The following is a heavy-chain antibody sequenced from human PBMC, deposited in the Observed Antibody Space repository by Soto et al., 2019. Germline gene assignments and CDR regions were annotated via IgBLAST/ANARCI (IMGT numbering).Heavy chain of an antibody. CDR3: AKAGRVSSGWYWFDP. V-gene: IGHV3-23*01. Sequence: EVQLLESGGGLVQPGGSLRLSCEAAGFSFSTYGMTWVRQAPGKGLEWVSGVSASGGNTYYADSVKGRFTISRDNSKNTVSLQMNSLPAEDTAVYYCAKAGRVSSGWYWFDPWGQGTLVTVSS. CDR1: GFSFSTYG. CDR2: VSASGGNT. J-gene: IGHJ5*02. D-gene: IGHD6-19*01.